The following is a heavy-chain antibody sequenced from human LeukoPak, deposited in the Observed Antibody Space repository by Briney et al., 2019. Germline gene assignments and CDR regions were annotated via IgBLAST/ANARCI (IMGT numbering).Heavy chain of an antibody. CDR3: SRRFDC. CDR2: IDGSGDTI. Sequence: PGGSLRLSCAASGFTFIDYSMNWVRQAPGKGLEWVSYIDGSGDTIYYADSVKGRFTISIDNAKNSLDLQMNSLRDEDTAVYYCSRRFDCWGQGTLVTVSS. V-gene: IGHV3-48*02. CDR1: GFTFIDYS. J-gene: IGHJ4*02.